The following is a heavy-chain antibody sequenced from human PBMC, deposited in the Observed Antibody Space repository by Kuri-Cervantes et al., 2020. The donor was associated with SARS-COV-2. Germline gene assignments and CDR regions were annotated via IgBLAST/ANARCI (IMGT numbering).Heavy chain of an antibody. CDR1: GFTVSSNY. Sequence: GGSLRLSCAASGFTVSSNYMSWVRQAPGRGLGWVSYISSSGSTIYYADSVKGRFTISRDNAKNSLYLQMNSLRAEDTAVYYCARNEWELFSGYYFDYWGQGTLVTVSS. J-gene: IGHJ4*02. D-gene: IGHD1-26*01. CDR3: ARNEWELFSGYYFDY. CDR2: ISSSGSTI. V-gene: IGHV3-11*04.